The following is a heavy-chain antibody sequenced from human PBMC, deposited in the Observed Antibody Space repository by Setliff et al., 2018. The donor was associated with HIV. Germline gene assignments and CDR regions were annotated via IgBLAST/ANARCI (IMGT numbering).Heavy chain of an antibody. CDR3: ARLRLYNSALDY. V-gene: IGHV3-66*02. CDR2: IYSDGST. J-gene: IGHJ4*02. CDR1: GFTVSTYY. D-gene: IGHD3-10*01. Sequence: GGSLRLSCAVSGFTVSTYYMSWVRQAPGKGLEWVSTIYSDGSTYHADSVNGRFTLSRDNSENALYLQIDSLRPEDTAVYYCARLRLYNSALDYWGQGTLVTVSS.